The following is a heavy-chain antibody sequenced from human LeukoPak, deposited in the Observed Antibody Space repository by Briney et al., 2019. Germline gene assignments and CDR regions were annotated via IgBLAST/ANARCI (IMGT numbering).Heavy chain of an antibody. J-gene: IGHJ6*02. Sequence: GASVKVSCKASGYTFTSYYMHWVRQAPGQGLEWMGIINPSGGSTSYAQKFQGRVTMTRDTSTSTVYMELSSLRSEDTAVYYCASLTTAPVDYGDSYYYYGMDVWGQGTTVTVSS. CDR3: ASLTTAPVDYGDSYYYYGMDV. D-gene: IGHD4-17*01. CDR1: GYTFTSYY. CDR2: INPSGGST. V-gene: IGHV1-46*01.